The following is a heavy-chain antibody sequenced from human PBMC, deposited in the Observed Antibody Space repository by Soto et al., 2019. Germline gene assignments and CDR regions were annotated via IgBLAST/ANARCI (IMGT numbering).Heavy chain of an antibody. D-gene: IGHD2-8*01. CDR1: GYSFISYG. CDR3: ARDDCTNGVCYIGY. CDR2: INAYNGYT. Sequence: ASVKVSCKASGYSFISYGINWVRQAPGQGLEWMGWINAYNGYTNYAQKLQGRVTLTADTSTSTAYMELRSLRSDDAAVYFCARDDCTNGVCYIGYWGQGTLVTVSS. J-gene: IGHJ4*02. V-gene: IGHV1-18*04.